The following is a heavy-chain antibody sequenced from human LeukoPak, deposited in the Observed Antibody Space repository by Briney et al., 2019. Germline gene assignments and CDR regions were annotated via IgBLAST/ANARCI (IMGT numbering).Heavy chain of an antibody. Sequence: ASVKVSCKASGYTFTSYGISWVRQAPGQGLEWMGWINPNSGGTNYAQKSQGRVTMTRDTSISTAYMELSRLRSDDTAVYYCARDRRPIAARSANWFDPWGQGTLVTVSS. CDR1: GYTFTSYG. V-gene: IGHV1-2*02. CDR3: ARDRRPIAARSANWFDP. J-gene: IGHJ5*02. D-gene: IGHD6-6*01. CDR2: INPNSGGT.